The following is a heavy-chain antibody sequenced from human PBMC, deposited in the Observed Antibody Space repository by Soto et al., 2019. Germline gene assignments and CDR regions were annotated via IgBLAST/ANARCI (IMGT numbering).Heavy chain of an antibody. J-gene: IGHJ6*02. CDR3: ARERGADGYSYYYAMDV. CDR2: TSYDGKSS. V-gene: IGHV3-30*03. CDR1: GFPFSNYG. Sequence: QVQLVESGGGVVQPGRSLRLSCAASGFPFSNYGMHWVRLAPGKGLEWVAVTSYDGKSSYYADSVKGRFTISRDNSKTTLYLQMNSLRAEDTALYSCARERGADGYSYYYAMDVWGQGTTVTVSS. D-gene: IGHD6-25*01.